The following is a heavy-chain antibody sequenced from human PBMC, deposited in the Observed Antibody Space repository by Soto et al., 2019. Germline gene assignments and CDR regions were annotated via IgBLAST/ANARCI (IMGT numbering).Heavy chain of an antibody. CDR3: ARETGLRSSGWSYYFDF. Sequence: EVQLGESGGGLVQPGGSLRLSCAASGYTLSSYSMHWVRQAPGKGLEWVSYISGSGGTIYYADSVKGRFTISRDNAKNSLSVQMNSLRDEDTAVYFCARETGLRSSGWSYYFDFWGQGTRVTVSS. D-gene: IGHD6-19*01. CDR2: ISGSGGTI. V-gene: IGHV3-48*02. J-gene: IGHJ4*02. CDR1: GYTLSSYS.